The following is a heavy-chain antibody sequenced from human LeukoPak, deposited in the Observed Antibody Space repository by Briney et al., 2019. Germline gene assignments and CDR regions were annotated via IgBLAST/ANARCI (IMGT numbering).Heavy chain of an antibody. J-gene: IGHJ4*02. CDR3: ARADDREDIVVVPAAIRY. CDR1: GFTVSSNY. D-gene: IGHD2-2*02. CDR2: IYSGGST. V-gene: IGHV3-66*01. Sequence: GGSLRLSCAASGFTVSSNYMSWVRQAPGKGLEWVSVIYSGGSTYYADSVKGRFTISRDNSKNTLYLQMNSLRAEDTAVYYCARADDREDIVVVPAAIRYWGQGTLVTVSS.